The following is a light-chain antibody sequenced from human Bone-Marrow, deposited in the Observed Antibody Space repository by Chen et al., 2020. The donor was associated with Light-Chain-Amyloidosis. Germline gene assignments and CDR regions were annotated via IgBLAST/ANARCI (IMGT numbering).Light chain of an antibody. Sequence: SYVLTHPSSVSGAPGQTATIACGGNNIGSTSVHWYQQTPGQAPLLVVYDDSDRPSGIPERLSGSNSGNTATLTISGVEAGDEADYYCQVWDRSSDRPVFGGGTKLTVL. CDR2: DDS. J-gene: IGLJ3*02. CDR1: NIGSTS. CDR3: QVWDRSSDRPV. V-gene: IGLV3-21*02.